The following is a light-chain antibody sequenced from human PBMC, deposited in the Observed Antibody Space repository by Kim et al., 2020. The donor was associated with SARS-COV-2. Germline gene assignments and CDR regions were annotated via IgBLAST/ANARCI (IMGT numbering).Light chain of an antibody. J-gene: IGKJ4*01. CDR3: QQANSIPRT. V-gene: IGKV1-12*01. CDR2: AAS. Sequence: DIQLTQSPSSVSASVGDRVTITCRASQDISTSLAWYQKKPGKAPNFLIHAASTLQSGVPSRFSGSGSGTDFTLTISGLQPEDFATSYCQQANSIPRTFCGGTTMDIK. CDR1: QDISTS.